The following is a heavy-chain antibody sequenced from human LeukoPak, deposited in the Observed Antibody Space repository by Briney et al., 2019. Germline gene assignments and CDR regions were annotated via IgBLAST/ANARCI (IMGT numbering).Heavy chain of an antibody. Sequence: GGSLRLSCAASGFTFSSYAMSWVRQAPGKGLEWVSAISGPAGSWDYADSVKGRFTISRDNSKNTLFLQMNSLRAEDTAIYYCAKTPDSSGYYPHYYYYYYMDVWGKGTTVTVSS. V-gene: IGHV3-23*01. D-gene: IGHD3-22*01. CDR3: AKTPDSSGYYPHYYYYYYMDV. CDR1: GFTFSSYA. CDR2: ISGPAGSW. J-gene: IGHJ6*03.